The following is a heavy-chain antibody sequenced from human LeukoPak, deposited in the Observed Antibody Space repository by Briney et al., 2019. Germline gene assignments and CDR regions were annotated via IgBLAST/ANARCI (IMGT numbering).Heavy chain of an antibody. CDR2: IYYSGST. D-gene: IGHD3-10*01. CDR3: AGSMVRGVIMGYYYGMDV. V-gene: IGHV4-59*08. Sequence: PSETLSLTCTVSGGSISSYYWSWIRQPPGKGLEWIGYIYYSGSTNYNPSLKSRVTISVDTSKNQFSLKLSSVTAADTAVYYCAGSMVRGVIMGYYYGMDVWGQGTTVTVSS. CDR1: GGSISSYY. J-gene: IGHJ6*02.